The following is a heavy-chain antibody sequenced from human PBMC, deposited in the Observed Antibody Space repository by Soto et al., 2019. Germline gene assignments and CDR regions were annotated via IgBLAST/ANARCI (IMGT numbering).Heavy chain of an antibody. CDR2: SYYSGST. Sequence: QVQLQESGPGLVKPSETLSLTCTVSGDSISNYFWTWIRQPPGKGLEWIGFSYYSGSTSYNPSLKRRVTISIDTSKNQFSLELSSVTAADTAVYYCARSLDFQLWGQGTLVTVSS. CDR1: GDSISNYF. CDR3: ARSLDFQL. J-gene: IGHJ1*01. V-gene: IGHV4-59*01.